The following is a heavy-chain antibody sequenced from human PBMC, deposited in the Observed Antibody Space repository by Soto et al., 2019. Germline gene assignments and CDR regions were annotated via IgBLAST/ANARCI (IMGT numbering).Heavy chain of an antibody. V-gene: IGHV1-18*01. CDR1: GYTFTSYG. D-gene: IGHD2-8*01. J-gene: IGHJ4*02. CDR3: ARDCTNGVCFVY. CDR2: ISAYNGNT. Sequence: ASVKVSCKASGYTFTSYGISWVRQAPGQVLEWMGWISAYNGNTNYAQKLQGRVTMTTDTSTSTAYMELRSLRSDDTAVYYCARDCTNGVCFVYWGQGTLVTVSS.